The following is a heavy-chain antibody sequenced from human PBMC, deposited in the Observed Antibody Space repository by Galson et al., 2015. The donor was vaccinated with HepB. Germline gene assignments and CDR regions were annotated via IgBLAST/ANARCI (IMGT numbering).Heavy chain of an antibody. V-gene: IGHV1-18*04. CDR3: ARDGGWWPAATGDYYYYGMDV. CDR2: ISAYNGNT. Sequence: SVKVSCKASGYTFTSYGISWVRQAPGQGLEWMGWISAYNGNTNYAQRLQGRVTMTTDTSTSTAYMELRSLRSDDTAVYYCARDGGWWPAATGDYYYYGMDVWGQGTTVTVSS. D-gene: IGHD2-2*01. J-gene: IGHJ6*02. CDR1: GYTFTSYG.